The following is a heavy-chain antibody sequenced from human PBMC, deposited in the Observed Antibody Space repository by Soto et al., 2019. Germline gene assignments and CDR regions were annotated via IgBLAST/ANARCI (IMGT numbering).Heavy chain of an antibody. CDR3: AKEVSLGSTVDLGY. CDR1: GFTFSIFA. V-gene: IGHV3-23*01. Sequence: PVGSLRLSCAASGFTFSIFAMSWVRQSPGKGLEWVSTISGSGGSTYYADAVKGRFTISRDNSMGTLYLQMKSLRVEDTAIYYCAKEVSLGSTVDLGYWGRGALVTVSS. D-gene: IGHD7-27*01. CDR2: ISGSGGST. J-gene: IGHJ4*02.